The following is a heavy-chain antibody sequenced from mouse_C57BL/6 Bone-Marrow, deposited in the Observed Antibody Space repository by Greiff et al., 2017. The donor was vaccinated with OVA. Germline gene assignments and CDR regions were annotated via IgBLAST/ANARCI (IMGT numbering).Heavy chain of an antibody. J-gene: IGHJ1*03. V-gene: IGHV1-82*01. CDR1: GYAFSSSW. Sequence: QVQLQQSGPELVKPGASVKISCTASGYAFSSSWMNWVKQRPGKGLEWIGRIYPGDGDTNYNGKFKGKATLTADKSSSTAYMQLSRLTSEDSAGYFCARMGLYYGSTDGYFDVWGTGTTVTVSS. CDR3: ARMGLYYGSTDGYFDV. CDR2: IYPGDGDT. D-gene: IGHD1-1*01.